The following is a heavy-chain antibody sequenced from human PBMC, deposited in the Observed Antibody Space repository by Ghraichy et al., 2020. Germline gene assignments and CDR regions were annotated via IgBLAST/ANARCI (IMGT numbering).Heavy chain of an antibody. CDR1: GFTFSSYS. J-gene: IGHJ4*02. CDR2: ISSSSSTI. Sequence: GGSLRLSCVASGFTFSSYSMNWVRQAPGKGLEWVSYISSSSSTIYYADSVKGRFTISRDNAKNSLYLQMNSLRDEDTAVYYCARGGYIQYSSGWNDYWGQGTLVTVSS. CDR3: ARGGYIQYSSGWNDY. V-gene: IGHV3-48*02. D-gene: IGHD6-19*01.